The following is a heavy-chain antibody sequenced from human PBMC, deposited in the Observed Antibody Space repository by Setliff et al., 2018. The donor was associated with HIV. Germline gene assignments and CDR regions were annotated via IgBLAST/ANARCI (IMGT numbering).Heavy chain of an antibody. D-gene: IGHD3-22*01. Sequence: SETLSLTCTVSGGSMSNYYWSWIRQPPGQRLEWIASIQYSDSSHYNPSLQSRVTISVDTSTKQFSLYLSSVNETDTAVYYCARSGYTSGFYWVFGAFGVWGQGKLVTVTS. J-gene: IGHJ3*01. CDR1: GGSMSNYY. CDR2: IQYSDSS. CDR3: ARSGYTSGFYWVFGAFGV. V-gene: IGHV4-59*01.